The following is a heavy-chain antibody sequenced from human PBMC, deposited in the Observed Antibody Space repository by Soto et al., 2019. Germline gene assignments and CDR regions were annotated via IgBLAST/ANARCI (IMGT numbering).Heavy chain of an antibody. CDR1: GYTFTGQY. Sequence: QVQLVQSGAEVKKPGASVKVSCKASGYTFTGQYMHWVRQAPGQGLEWMGWINPNSGATNYAQKFPGRVTMTRDTSISTAYMALSRLRSDDTAVYYCARDPNYYDSSGYRFDYWGQGTLVTVSS. D-gene: IGHD3-22*01. CDR2: INPNSGAT. CDR3: ARDPNYYDSSGYRFDY. J-gene: IGHJ4*02. V-gene: IGHV1-2*02.